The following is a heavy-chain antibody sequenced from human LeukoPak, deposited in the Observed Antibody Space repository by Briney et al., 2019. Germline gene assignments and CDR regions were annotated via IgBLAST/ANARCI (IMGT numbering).Heavy chain of an antibody. V-gene: IGHV4-59*01. CDR3: ARDSPRRGMDV. CDR1: GGSISSDY. J-gene: IGHJ6*02. D-gene: IGHD5-24*01. CDR2: IYYSGST. Sequence: SETLSLTCTVSGGSISSDYWSWIRQPPGKGLEWIGYIYYSGSTNYNPSLKSRVTISVDTSKNQFSLKLSSVTAADTAVYYCARDSPRRGMDVWGQGSTVTVSS.